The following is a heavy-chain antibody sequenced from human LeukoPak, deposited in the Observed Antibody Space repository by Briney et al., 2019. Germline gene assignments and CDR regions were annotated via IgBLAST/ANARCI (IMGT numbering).Heavy chain of an antibody. CDR1: GFTFDDYA. D-gene: IGHD6-13*01. CDR2: ISWNSGSI. V-gene: IGHV3-9*01. CDR3: AKDTIAAAGTSFDY. Sequence: PGGSLRLSCAASGFTFDDYAMHWVRQAPGKGLEWVSGISWNSGSIGYADSVKGRFTISRDNAKNSLYLQMNSLRAEDTALYYRAKDTIAAAGTSFDYWGQGTLVTVSS. J-gene: IGHJ4*02.